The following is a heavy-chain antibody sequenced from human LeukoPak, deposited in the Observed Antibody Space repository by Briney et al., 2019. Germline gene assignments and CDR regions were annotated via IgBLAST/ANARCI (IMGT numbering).Heavy chain of an antibody. J-gene: IGHJ3*02. CDR2: NYYSGKT. Sequence: SETLSLTCTVSGGSISSYYWSWIRQPPGKGLEWVGYNYYSGKTNYNPYLKSRVTISVDTSKNQFSLKLSSVTAADTAVYYCARALVGYYDILTGYTHHDAFDIWGQGTMVTVSS. CDR3: ARALVGYYDILTGYTHHDAFDI. V-gene: IGHV4-59*12. CDR1: GGSISSYY. D-gene: IGHD3-9*01.